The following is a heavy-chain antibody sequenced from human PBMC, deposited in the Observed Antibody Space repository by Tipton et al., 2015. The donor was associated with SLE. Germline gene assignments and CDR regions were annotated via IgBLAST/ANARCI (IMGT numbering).Heavy chain of an antibody. Sequence: GSLRLSCAASGFTFSSYAMSWVRQAPGKGLEWVSAISGSGGSTYYADSVKGRFTISRDNSKNTLYLQMNSLRAEDTAVYYCAKATYDADAFDIWGQGTMVTVSS. CDR2: ISGSGGST. CDR3: AKATYDADAFDI. V-gene: IGHV3-23*01. J-gene: IGHJ3*02. CDR1: GFTFSSYA. D-gene: IGHD5-12*01.